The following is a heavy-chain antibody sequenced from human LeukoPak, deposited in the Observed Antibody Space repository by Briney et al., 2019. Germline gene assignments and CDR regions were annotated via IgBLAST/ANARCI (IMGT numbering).Heavy chain of an antibody. CDR1: GYTLTSYG. Sequence: ASVKVSCKASGYTLTSYGISWVRQAPGQGLEWMGWISAYNGNTNYAQKLQGRVTMTTDTSTSTAYMELRSLRSDDTAVYYCARPGDYVWGSRTLDYWGQGTLVTVSS. V-gene: IGHV1-18*01. J-gene: IGHJ4*02. CDR3: ARPGDYVWGSRTLDY. CDR2: ISAYNGNT. D-gene: IGHD3-16*01.